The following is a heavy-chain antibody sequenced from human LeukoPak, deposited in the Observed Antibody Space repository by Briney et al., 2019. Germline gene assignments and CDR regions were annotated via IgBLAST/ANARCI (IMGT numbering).Heavy chain of an antibody. V-gene: IGHV4-39*01. CDR2: IYYSGNT. D-gene: IGHD4-23*01. CDR1: GGSVSSSSYY. CDR3: ARTVGTHRFDS. J-gene: IGHJ4*02. Sequence: KPSETLSLTCTVSGGSVSSSSYYWGWIRQPPGEGLEWIGTIYYSGNTYYNPSLQSRVFISMDTSKNQFSLNLGSVTAPDTAVCYCARTVGTHRFDSWGQGTRVTVSS.